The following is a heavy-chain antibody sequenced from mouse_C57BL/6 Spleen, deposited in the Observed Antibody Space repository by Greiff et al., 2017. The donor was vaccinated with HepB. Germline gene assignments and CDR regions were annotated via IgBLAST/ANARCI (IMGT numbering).Heavy chain of an antibody. V-gene: IGHV1-26*01. CDR2: INPNNGGT. J-gene: IGHJ2*01. D-gene: IGHD2-4*01. Sequence: EVQLQQSGPELVKPGASVKISCKASGYTFTDYYMNWVKQSHGKSLEWIGAINPNNGGTSYNQKFKGKATLTVDKSSSTAYMELRSLTSEDSAVYYCARYGDYGGYFDYWGQGTTLTVSS. CDR3: ARYGDYGGYFDY. CDR1: GYTFTDYY.